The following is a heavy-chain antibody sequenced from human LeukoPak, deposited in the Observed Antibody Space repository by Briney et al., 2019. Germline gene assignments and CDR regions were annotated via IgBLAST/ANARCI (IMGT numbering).Heavy chain of an antibody. D-gene: IGHD3-9*01. CDR3: ASGYYDILTGYFDY. CDR2: IIPIFGIA. CDR1: GGTFSSYA. J-gene: IGHJ4*02. V-gene: IGHV1-69*04. Sequence: SVKVSCKASGGTFSSYAISWVRQAPGQGLEWMGRIIPIFGIANYAQKFQGRVTITADKSTSTAYMELSGLRSEDTAVYYCASGYYDILTGYFDYWGQGTLVTVSS.